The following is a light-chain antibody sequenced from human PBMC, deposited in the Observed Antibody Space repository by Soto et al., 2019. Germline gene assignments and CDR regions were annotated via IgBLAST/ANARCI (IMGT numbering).Light chain of an antibody. Sequence: QSALTQPRSVSGSPGQSVTISCTGTSSDVGAYNYVSWYQQHPGKVPKLMIYDVSRRPSGLPDRFSGSKSGNTASLTISGLQADDEADYYCCSYAGSYTLVFGGGTKLTVL. J-gene: IGLJ3*02. CDR1: SSDVGAYNY. V-gene: IGLV2-11*01. CDR2: DVS. CDR3: CSYAGSYTLV.